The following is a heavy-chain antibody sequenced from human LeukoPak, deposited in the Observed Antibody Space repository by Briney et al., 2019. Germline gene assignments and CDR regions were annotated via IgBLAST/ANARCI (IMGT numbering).Heavy chain of an antibody. Sequence: GGSLRLSCAASGFTLSSYAMSWVRQAPGKGLEWVSAISGSGGSTYYADSVNGRFTISRDNSKNTLYLQMNSLRAEDTAVYYCAKDDCSSTSCFYYYYYGMDVWGQGTTVTVSS. V-gene: IGHV3-23*01. CDR2: ISGSGGST. J-gene: IGHJ6*02. D-gene: IGHD2-2*01. CDR1: GFTLSSYA. CDR3: AKDDCSSTSCFYYYYYGMDV.